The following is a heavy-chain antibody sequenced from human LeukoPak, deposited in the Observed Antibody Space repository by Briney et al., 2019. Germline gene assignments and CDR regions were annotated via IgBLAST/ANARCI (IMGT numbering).Heavy chain of an antibody. CDR1: GFTFSNAW. D-gene: IGHD3-3*01. J-gene: IGHJ3*02. Sequence: GGSLRLSCAASGFTFSNAWMSWVRQAPGKGLEWVGRIKSKTDGGTTGYAAPVKGRFTISRDDSKNTLYLQMNSLKTEDTAMYYCTTGTQLAFGVVIIAYAFDIWGQGTMVTVSS. CDR3: TTGTQLAFGVVIIAYAFDI. CDR2: IKSKTDGGTT. V-gene: IGHV3-15*01.